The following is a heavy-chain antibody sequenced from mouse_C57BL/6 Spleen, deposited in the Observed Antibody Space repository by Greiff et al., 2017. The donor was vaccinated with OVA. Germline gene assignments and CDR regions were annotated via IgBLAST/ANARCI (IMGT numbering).Heavy chain of an antibody. CDR1: GFTFSSYA. J-gene: IGHJ2*01. CDR3: ARDRGYDYLYYFDY. V-gene: IGHV5-4*01. Sequence: EVKLVESGGGLVKPGGSLKLSCSASGFTFSSYAMSWVRQTPEKRLEWVATISDGGSYTYYPDNVKGRFTISRDNAKNNLYLQMSHLKSEDTALYYCARDRGYDYLYYFDYWGQGTTLTVSS. D-gene: IGHD2-4*01. CDR2: ISDGGSYT.